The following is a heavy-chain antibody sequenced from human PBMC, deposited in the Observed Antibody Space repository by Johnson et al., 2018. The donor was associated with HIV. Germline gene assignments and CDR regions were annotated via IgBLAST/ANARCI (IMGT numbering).Heavy chain of an antibody. CDR3: ARDRGSMPAVAFDI. CDR1: GFTFNNAW. Sequence: VQLVESGGGLVKPGVSLRLSCAASGFTFNNAWMNWVRQTPGKGLEWVAVISYDGSNKYYADSVKGRFTISRDNSKNTLYLQMNSLRAEDTAVYYCARDRGSMPAVAFDIWGQGTMVTVSS. J-gene: IGHJ3*02. D-gene: IGHD2-2*01. V-gene: IGHV3-30-3*01. CDR2: ISYDGSNK.